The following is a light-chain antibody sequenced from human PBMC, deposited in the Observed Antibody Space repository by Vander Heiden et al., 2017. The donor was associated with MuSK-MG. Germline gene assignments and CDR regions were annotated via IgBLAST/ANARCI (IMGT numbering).Light chain of an antibody. CDR3: QKYNSVPLT. CDR2: AAS. V-gene: IGKV1-27*01. Sequence: DIQMTQSPSSLSASVGDRVTITRRASQGISNYLAWYQQKPGKVPKLLIYAASTLQSGVPSRFSGSGSGTEFTLTISSLQPEDVATYYCQKYNSVPLTFGGGTKVEIK. CDR1: QGISNY. J-gene: IGKJ4*01.